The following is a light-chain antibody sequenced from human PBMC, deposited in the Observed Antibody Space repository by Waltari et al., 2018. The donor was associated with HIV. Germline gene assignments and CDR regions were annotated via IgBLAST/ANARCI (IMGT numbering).Light chain of an antibody. J-gene: IGKJ5*01. CDR1: EDIDNY. CDR3: QQLSTYPIT. V-gene: IGKV1-9*01. Sequence: DIQLTQSPSFLSASVGDRVTITCRAREDIDNYLAWYQQRPGKAPKLQIYGASTLQSGVPSRFSGSGSGTEFTLTISRLQPKDFATYFCQQLSTYPITFGQGTRLEIK. CDR2: GAS.